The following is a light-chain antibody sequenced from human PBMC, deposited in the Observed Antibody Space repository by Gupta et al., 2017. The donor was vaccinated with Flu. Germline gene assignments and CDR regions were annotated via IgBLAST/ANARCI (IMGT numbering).Light chain of an antibody. Sequence: QSALTQPASVTGSPGQSVTISCTGTSSDIALFNYVSWYQQHPGIAPKLMIYEVTNRPSGVSNRFSGSKSGNTASLTISGLQAADEADYYCTSYTNKDVIFGGGTKLTVL. J-gene: IGLJ2*01. CDR1: SSDIALFNY. CDR3: TSYTNKDVI. CDR2: EVT. V-gene: IGLV2-14*01.